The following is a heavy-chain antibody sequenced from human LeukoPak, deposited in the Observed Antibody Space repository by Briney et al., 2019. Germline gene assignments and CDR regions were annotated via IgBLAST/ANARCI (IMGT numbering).Heavy chain of an antibody. V-gene: IGHV4-34*01. CDR2: INHSGST. CDR3: ARGRTDCNNGVCYSNYYYMDV. Sequence: PSETLSLTCAVYGGSFSGYYWSWIRQPPGKGLEWIGEINHSGSTNYNPSLKSRVTISVDTSKNQFSLKLSSVTAADTAVYYCARGRTDCNNGVCYSNYYYMDVWGKGTTVTVSS. CDR1: GGSFSGYY. D-gene: IGHD2-8*01. J-gene: IGHJ6*03.